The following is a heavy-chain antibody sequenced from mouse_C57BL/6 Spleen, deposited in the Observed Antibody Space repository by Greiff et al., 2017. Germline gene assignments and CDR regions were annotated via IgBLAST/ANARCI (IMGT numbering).Heavy chain of an antibody. Sequence: QVQLQQSGPELVKPGASVKISCKASGYAFSSSWMNWVQQRPGKGLEWIGRIYPGDGDTNYNGKFKGKATLTADTSSSTAYMQLSSLTSEDSAVYFSARSEGIDYWGQGTTLTVSA. V-gene: IGHV1-82*01. CDR3: ARSEGIDY. CDR2: IYPGDGDT. CDR1: GYAFSSSW. J-gene: IGHJ2*01.